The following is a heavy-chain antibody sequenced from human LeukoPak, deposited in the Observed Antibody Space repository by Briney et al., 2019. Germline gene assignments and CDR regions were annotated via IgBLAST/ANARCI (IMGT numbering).Heavy chain of an antibody. J-gene: IGHJ4*02. CDR1: GFTFSSYW. V-gene: IGHV3-7*01. CDR2: IKQDGSEK. CDR3: ARVGGRYSPLGY. D-gene: IGHD3-16*02. Sequence: PGGSLRLSCAASGFTFSSYWMSWVRQAPGKGLEWVANIKQDGSEKHYVDSVKGRFTISRDNAKSSLYLQMISLRAEDTAVYYCARVGGRYSPLGYWGQGTLVTVSS.